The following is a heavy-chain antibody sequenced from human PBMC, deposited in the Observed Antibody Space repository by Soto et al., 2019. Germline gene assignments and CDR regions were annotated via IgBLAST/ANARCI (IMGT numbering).Heavy chain of an antibody. J-gene: IGHJ3*02. V-gene: IGHV3-72*01. D-gene: IGHD2-15*01. CDR2: TRNKANSYTT. Sequence: EVQLVESGGGLVQPGGSLRLSCAASGFTFSDHYMDWVRQAPGKGLEWVGRTRNKANSYTTAYAASVKGRFTISRDDSKNSLYLQMNSLKTEDTAVYYCARGYCSGGSCYTGNDAFDIWGQGTMVTVSS. CDR3: ARGYCSGGSCYTGNDAFDI. CDR1: GFTFSDHY.